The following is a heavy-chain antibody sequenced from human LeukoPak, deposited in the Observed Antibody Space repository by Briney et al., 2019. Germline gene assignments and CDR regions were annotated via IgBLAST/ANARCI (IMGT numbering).Heavy chain of an antibody. CDR2: ISWNSGSI. CDR3: AKDRAGLFDY. CDR1: GFTFDDYA. V-gene: IGHV3-9*01. D-gene: IGHD6-13*01. J-gene: IGHJ4*02. Sequence: PGGSLRLSCAASGFTFDDYAMHWVRHAPGKGLEWVSGISWNSGSIGYADSVKGRFTISRDNAKNSLYLQMNSLRAEDTALYYCAKDRAGLFDYWGQGTLVTVSS.